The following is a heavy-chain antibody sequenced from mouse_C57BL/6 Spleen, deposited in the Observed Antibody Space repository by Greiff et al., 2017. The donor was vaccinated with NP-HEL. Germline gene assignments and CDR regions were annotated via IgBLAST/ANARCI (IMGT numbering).Heavy chain of an antibody. V-gene: IGHV1-52*01. J-gene: IGHJ4*01. Sequence: VQLQESGAELVRPGSSVKLSCKASGYTFTSYWMHWVKQRPIQGLEWIGNIDPSDSETHYNQKFKDKATLTVDKSSSTAYIQLSSLTSEDSAVYYCARWDGKRYYYAMDDWGQGTSVTVSS. CDR1: GYTFTSYW. CDR2: IDPSDSET. CDR3: ARWDGKRYYYAMDD. D-gene: IGHD1-1*01.